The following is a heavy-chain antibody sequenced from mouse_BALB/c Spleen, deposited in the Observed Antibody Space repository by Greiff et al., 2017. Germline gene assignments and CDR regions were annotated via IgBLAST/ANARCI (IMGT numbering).Heavy chain of an antibody. V-gene: IGHV5-12-1*01. CDR2: ISSGGGCT. Sequence: EVKLVESGGGLVKPGGSLKLSCAASGFAFSSYDMSWVRQTPEKRLEWVAYISSGGGCTYYPDTVKGRFTISRDNAKNTLYLQMSSLKSEDTAMYYCARYGSSCYFDYWGQGTTLTVSS. CDR1: GFAFSSYD. D-gene: IGHD1-1*01. CDR3: ARYGSSCYFDY. J-gene: IGHJ2*01.